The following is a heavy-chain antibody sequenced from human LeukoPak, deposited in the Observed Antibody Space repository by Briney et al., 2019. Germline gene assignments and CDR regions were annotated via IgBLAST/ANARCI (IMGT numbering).Heavy chain of an antibody. Sequence: GASVKVSCKASGYTFTSYGISWVRQAPGQGLEWMGWISAYNGNTNYAQKLQGRVTMTTDTSTSTAYMELRSLRSDDTAVYYCARSNYGGHSGVWFDPWGQGTLVTVSS. CDR3: ARSNYGGHSGVWFDP. CDR1: GYTFTSYG. D-gene: IGHD4-23*01. J-gene: IGHJ5*02. V-gene: IGHV1-18*01. CDR2: ISAYNGNT.